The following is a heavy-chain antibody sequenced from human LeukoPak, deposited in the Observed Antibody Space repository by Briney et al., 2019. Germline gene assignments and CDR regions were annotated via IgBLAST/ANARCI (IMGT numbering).Heavy chain of an antibody. J-gene: IGHJ3*02. D-gene: IGHD6-13*01. Sequence: SQVKVSCKASGGTFSSYAINWVRQAPGQGLEWMGRIFPIFRTANYAQKFQGRVTVTTDEPTSTAYMELSSLRPEDTAMYYCARDRGERDSTWSLPAHGFDIWGQGTMVTVSS. CDR1: GGTFSSYA. CDR2: IFPIFRTA. CDR3: ARDRGERDSTWSLPAHGFDI. V-gene: IGHV1-69*05.